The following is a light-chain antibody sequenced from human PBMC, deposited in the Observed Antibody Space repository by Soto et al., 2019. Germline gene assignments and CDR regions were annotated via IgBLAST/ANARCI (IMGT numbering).Light chain of an antibody. J-gene: IGLJ2*01. CDR3: CSFTRSSTLI. CDR1: GSDVGGNKD. CDR2: EVR. V-gene: IGLV2-14*01. Sequence: QSALTQPASVSGSPGQSITISCTGTGSDVGGNKDVSWYQRHPGKAPKVIIYEVRSRPSGVPDRFSGSRSGNTASLTISGLQAEDEADYYCCSFTRSSTLIFGGGTKLTVL.